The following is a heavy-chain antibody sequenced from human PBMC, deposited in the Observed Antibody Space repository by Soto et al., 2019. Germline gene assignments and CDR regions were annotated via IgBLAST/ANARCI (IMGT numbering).Heavy chain of an antibody. Sequence: ASVKVSCKASGYTFTSSGLSWVRQAPGQGLEWMGWISAYNGNTKYADNLQGRVTMTTDSFTSTAYLELMSLRSDDTAVYYCARDRSGCCSYSCYIRGYYYYAMDVWGQGTTVTVSS. V-gene: IGHV1-18*01. CDR3: ARDRSGCCSYSCYIRGYYYYAMDV. CDR1: GYTFTSSG. D-gene: IGHD3-10*01. J-gene: IGHJ6*02. CDR2: ISAYNGNT.